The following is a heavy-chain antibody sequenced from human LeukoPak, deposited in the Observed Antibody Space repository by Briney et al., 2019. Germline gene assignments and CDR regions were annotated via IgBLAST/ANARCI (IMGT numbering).Heavy chain of an antibody. V-gene: IGHV4-59*01. CDR3: ARDSGVAAVKVGAYIFDY. Sequence: SETLSLTCTVSGGSLSSYYWSWIRQPPGKGLEWIGYTYYSGSTNYNPSLKSRVTISVDTSKNQFSLKLSSVTAADTAVYYCARDSGVAAVKVGAYIFDYWGQGTLVTVSS. D-gene: IGHD1-26*01. CDR1: GGSLSSYY. J-gene: IGHJ4*02. CDR2: TYYSGST.